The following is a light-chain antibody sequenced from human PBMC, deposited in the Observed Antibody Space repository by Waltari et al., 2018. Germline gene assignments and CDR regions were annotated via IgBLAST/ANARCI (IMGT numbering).Light chain of an antibody. J-gene: IGKJ2*01. V-gene: IGKV1-5*03. Sequence: DIQMTQSPSTLSAPVGDRVTITCRASQSISSWLAWYQQKPGKAPKLLIYKASSLESGVPSRFSGSGSGTEFTLTISSLQPDDLATYTCQQYSTYPYTFGQGTKVDI. CDR1: QSISSW. CDR3: QQYSTYPYT. CDR2: KAS.